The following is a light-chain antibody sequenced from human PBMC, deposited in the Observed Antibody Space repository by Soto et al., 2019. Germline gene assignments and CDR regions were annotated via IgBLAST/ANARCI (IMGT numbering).Light chain of an antibody. CDR2: EVS. Sequence: QSALTQPPSASGSPGRSVTISCTGTSSDVGGYNYVSWYQQHPGKVPKLMIYEVSKRPSGVPDRFSGSKSGNTASLTVSGLQAEDEADYYCSSYAGSNTSYVFGTGTKLTVL. V-gene: IGLV2-8*01. CDR1: SSDVGGYNY. J-gene: IGLJ1*01. CDR3: SSYAGSNTSYV.